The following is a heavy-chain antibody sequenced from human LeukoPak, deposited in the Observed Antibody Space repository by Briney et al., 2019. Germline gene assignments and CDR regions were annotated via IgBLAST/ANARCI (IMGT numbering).Heavy chain of an antibody. Sequence: SETLSLTCTVSGGSISSGGYYWSWIRQHPGKGLEWIGYIYYSGSTYYNPSLKSRVTISVDTSKNQFSLKLSSVTAADTAVYYCARDRAYCGGDCYPGWDYYGMDVWGQGTTVTVSS. CDR1: GGSISSGGYY. J-gene: IGHJ6*02. CDR2: IYYSGST. D-gene: IGHD2-21*02. CDR3: ARDRAYCGGDCYPGWDYYGMDV. V-gene: IGHV4-31*03.